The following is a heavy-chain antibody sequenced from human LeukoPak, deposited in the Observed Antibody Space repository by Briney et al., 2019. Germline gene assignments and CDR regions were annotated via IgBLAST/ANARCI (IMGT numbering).Heavy chain of an antibody. CDR3: ARDRARLITGTTLGI. CDR2: INPNSGGT. V-gene: IGHV1-2*06. D-gene: IGHD1-20*01. CDR1: GYTFTSYY. J-gene: IGHJ3*02. Sequence: ASVKVSCKASGYTFTSYYMRWVRQAPGQGLEWMGRINPNSGGTNYAQKFQGRVTMTRDTSISTAYMELSRLRSDDTAVCYCARDRARLITGTTLGIWGQGTMVTVSS.